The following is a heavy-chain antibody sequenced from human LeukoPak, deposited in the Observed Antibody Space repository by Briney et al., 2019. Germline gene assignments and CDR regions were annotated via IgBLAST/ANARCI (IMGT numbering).Heavy chain of an antibody. CDR3: ARGVTRYCSSTSCYYFDH. D-gene: IGHD2-2*01. CDR1: GFTFSSYG. CDR2: IWYDGSNK. J-gene: IGHJ4*02. Sequence: GGSLRLSCAASGFTFSSYGMHWVRQAPGKGLEWVAVIWYDGSNKYYADSVKGRFTISRDNSKNTLYLQMNSLRAEDTAVYYCARGVTRYCSSTSCYYFDHWGQGTLVTVSS. V-gene: IGHV3-33*01.